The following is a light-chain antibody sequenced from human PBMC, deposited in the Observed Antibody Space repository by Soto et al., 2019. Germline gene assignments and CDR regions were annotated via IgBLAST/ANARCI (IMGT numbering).Light chain of an antibody. CDR2: GAS. J-gene: IGKJ1*01. CDR1: QSVSNNY. CDR3: QQYGGSGT. V-gene: IGKV3-20*01. Sequence: VLTQSPGTLSLSPGERATLSCRASQSVSNNYLAWYQQKPGQAPRLLIYGASNRATGIPDRFSGSGSGTYFSLTISRLEPEDFAVYYCQQYGGSGTFGQVTTVDIK.